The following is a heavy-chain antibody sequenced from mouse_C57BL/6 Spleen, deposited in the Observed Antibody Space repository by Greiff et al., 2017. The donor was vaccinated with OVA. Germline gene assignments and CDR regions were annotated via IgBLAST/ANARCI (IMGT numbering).Heavy chain of an antibody. D-gene: IGHD2-2*01. J-gene: IGHJ2*01. Sequence: EVKLLESGPGLVKPSQSLSLTCSVTGYSITSGYYWNWIRQFPGNKLEWMGYISYDGSNNYNPSLKNRISITRDTSKNQFFLKLNSVTTEDTATYYCARVEGYPYYFDYWGQGTTLTVSS. CDR1: GYSITSGYY. CDR3: ARVEGYPYYFDY. V-gene: IGHV3-6*01. CDR2: ISYDGSN.